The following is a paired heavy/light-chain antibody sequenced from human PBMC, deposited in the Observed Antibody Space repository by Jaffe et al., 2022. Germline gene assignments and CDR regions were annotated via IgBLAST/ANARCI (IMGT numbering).Light chain of an antibody. Sequence: EIVMTQSPATLSVSPGERATLSCRASQSVSSNLAWYQQKPGQAPRLLIYGASTRATGIPARFSGSGSGTEFTLTISSLQSEDFAVYYCQQYNNWQLTFGGGTKVEIK. J-gene: IGKJ4*01. CDR3: QQYNNWQLT. CDR1: QSVSSN. V-gene: IGKV3-15*01. CDR2: GAS.
Heavy chain of an antibody. J-gene: IGHJ4*02. D-gene: IGHD3-22*01. V-gene: IGHV1-46*01. Sequence: QVQLVQSGAEVKKPGASVKVSCKASGYTFTSYYMHWVRQAPGQGLEWMGIINPSGGSTSYAQKFQGRVTMTRDTSTSTVYMELSSLRSEDTAVYYCARVLTKTVYYYDSSGYYWYFDYWGQGTLVTVSS. CDR1: GYTFTSYY. CDR2: INPSGGST. CDR3: ARVLTKTVYYYDSSGYYWYFDY.